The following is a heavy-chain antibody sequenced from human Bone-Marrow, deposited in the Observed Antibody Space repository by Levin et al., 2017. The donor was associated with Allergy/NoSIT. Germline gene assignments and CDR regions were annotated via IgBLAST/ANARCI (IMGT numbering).Heavy chain of an antibody. CDR3: ARAKQGYIYDPFDM. V-gene: IGHV3-21*01. CDR1: GFTFSIYS. Sequence: GGSLRLSCTVPGFTFSIYSINWVRQAPGKGLEWVSSISSSGSDMYYVDSVRGRFTISRDNAKNSLTLQMNSLRAEDTAVYYCARAKQGYIYDPFDMWGQGTLVTVSS. D-gene: IGHD5-18*01. J-gene: IGHJ3*02. CDR2: ISSSGSDM.